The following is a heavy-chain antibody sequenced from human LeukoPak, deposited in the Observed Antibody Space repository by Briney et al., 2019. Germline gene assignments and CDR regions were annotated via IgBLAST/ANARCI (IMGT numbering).Heavy chain of an antibody. CDR3: ARASFPEEDDILAPGGYYFDY. CDR1: GGSNSSSNW. CDR2: IYHSGST. V-gene: IGHV4-4*03. D-gene: IGHD3-9*01. J-gene: IGHJ4*02. Sequence: PETLSLTCAVSGGSNSSSNWWSWVRQPPGKGLEWIGEIYHSGSTNYNPSLKSRVTISVDKSKNQFSLKLSSVTAADTAVYYCARASFPEEDDILAPGGYYFDYWGQGTLVTVSS.